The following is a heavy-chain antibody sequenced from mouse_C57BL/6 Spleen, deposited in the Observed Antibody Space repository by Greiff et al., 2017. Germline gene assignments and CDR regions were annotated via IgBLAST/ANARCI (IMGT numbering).Heavy chain of an antibody. V-gene: IGHV1-82*01. J-gene: IGHJ1*03. CDR1: GYAFSSSW. CDR3: ARITTVVEDWYFDV. Sequence: VQLQQSGPELVKPGASVKISCKASGYAFSSSWMNWVKQRPGKGLEWIGRIYPGDGDTNYNGKFKGKATLTADKSSSTAYMQLSSLTSEDSAVYFCARITTVVEDWYFDVWGTGTTVTVSS. CDR2: IYPGDGDT. D-gene: IGHD1-1*01.